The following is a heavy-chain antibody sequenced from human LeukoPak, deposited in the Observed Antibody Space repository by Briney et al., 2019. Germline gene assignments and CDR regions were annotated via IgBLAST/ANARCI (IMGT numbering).Heavy chain of an antibody. J-gene: IGHJ4*02. CDR2: INPDGSTT. CDR1: GFTFSSFW. Sequence: GGSLRLSCAASGFTFSSFWMHWVRQAPGKGLVWVSRINPDGSTTNYADSVKGRFTISRDNAKKALYLQLNSLRVEDTAVYYCARGVLPGGLAYWGQGTPVTVSS. V-gene: IGHV3-74*01. CDR3: ARGVLPGGLAY. D-gene: IGHD3-10*01.